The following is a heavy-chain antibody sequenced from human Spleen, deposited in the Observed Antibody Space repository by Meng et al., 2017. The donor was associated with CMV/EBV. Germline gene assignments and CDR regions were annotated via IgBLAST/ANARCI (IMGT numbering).Heavy chain of an antibody. D-gene: IGHD4-11*01. V-gene: IGHV4-39*07. CDR3: AREGGKGDYRDYRMYYGMDV. Sequence: SETLSLTCIVSGGSISSDYWSWIRQPPGKGLEWIGSIYYSGNTYYNPSLKRPVTISLDTSKNQFSLRLTSVTAADTAVYYCAREGGKGDYRDYRMYYGMDVWGQGTTVTVSS. J-gene: IGHJ6*02. CDR1: GGSISSDY. CDR2: IYYSGNT.